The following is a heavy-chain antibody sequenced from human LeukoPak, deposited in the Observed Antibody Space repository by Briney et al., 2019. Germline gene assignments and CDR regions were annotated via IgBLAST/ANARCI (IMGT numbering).Heavy chain of an antibody. D-gene: IGHD3-3*01. J-gene: IGHJ6*02. Sequence: SETLSLTGAVYGGSFSGYYWSWIRQPPGKGLEWIGEINHSGSTNYNPSLKSRVTISVDTSKNQFYLKLSSVTAVDTAVYYCARGPTIFGVVSYYYYGMDVWGQGTTVTVSS. CDR1: GGSFSGYY. CDR3: ARGPTIFGVVSYYYYGMDV. CDR2: INHSGST. V-gene: IGHV4-34*01.